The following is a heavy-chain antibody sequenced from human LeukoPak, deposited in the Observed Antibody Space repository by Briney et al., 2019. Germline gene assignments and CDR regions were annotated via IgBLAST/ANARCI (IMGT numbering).Heavy chain of an antibody. Sequence: GASVKVSCKVSGCTLTELSMHWVRQAPGKGLEWMGGFDPEDGETIYAQKFQGRVTMTEDTSTDTAYMELSSLRSEDTAVYYCATDISIAAAGTAFDYWGQGTLVTVSS. CDR3: ATDISIAAAGTAFDY. J-gene: IGHJ4*02. CDR1: GCTLTELS. CDR2: FDPEDGET. D-gene: IGHD6-13*01. V-gene: IGHV1-24*01.